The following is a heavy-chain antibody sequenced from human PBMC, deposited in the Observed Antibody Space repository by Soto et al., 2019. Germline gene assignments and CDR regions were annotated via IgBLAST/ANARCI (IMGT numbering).Heavy chain of an antibody. J-gene: IGHJ6*02. Sequence: PGGSLRLSCAASGFTFSSYGMHWVRQAPGKGLEWVAVIWYDGSNKYYADSVKGRFTISRDNSKNTLYLQMNSLRAEDTAVYYCARDPVGHSYGPLPSFPDYYYYGMDVWGQGTTVTVSS. D-gene: IGHD5-18*01. CDR3: ARDPVGHSYGPLPSFPDYYYYGMDV. CDR2: IWYDGSNK. V-gene: IGHV3-33*01. CDR1: GFTFSSYG.